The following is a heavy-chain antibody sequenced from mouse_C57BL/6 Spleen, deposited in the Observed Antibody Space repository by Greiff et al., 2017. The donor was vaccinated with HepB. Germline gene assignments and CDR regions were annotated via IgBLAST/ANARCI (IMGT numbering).Heavy chain of an antibody. D-gene: IGHD1-1*01. J-gene: IGHJ4*01. V-gene: IGHV1-50*01. CDR3: ARVYDYQAMDY. CDR1: GYTFTSYW. Sequence: QVQLQQPGAELVKPGASVKLSCKASGYTFTSYWMQWVKQRPGQGLEWIGEIDPSDSYTNYNQKFKGKATLTVDTSSSTAYMQLSSLTSEDAAVYYCARVYDYQAMDYWGQGTSVTVSS. CDR2: IDPSDSYT.